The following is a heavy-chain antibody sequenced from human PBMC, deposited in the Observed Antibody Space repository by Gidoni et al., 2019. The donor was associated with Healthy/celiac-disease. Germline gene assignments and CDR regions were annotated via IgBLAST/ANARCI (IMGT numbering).Heavy chain of an antibody. Sequence: EVQLVESGGGLVQPGGSLRLSCAVSGFTFNNNYMTWVRKAPGKGLEWVTVTDSGGRIYYADSVKGRFTISRDNSKNTLYLQMNSLRVEDTAMYYCAKGNWELLVLFWGQGTLVTVSS. J-gene: IGHJ4*02. D-gene: IGHD1-7*01. V-gene: IGHV3-66*02. CDR3: AKGNWELLVLF. CDR1: GFTFNNNY. CDR2: TDSGGRI.